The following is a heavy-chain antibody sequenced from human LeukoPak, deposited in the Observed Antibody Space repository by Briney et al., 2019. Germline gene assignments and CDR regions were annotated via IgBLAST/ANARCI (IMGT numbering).Heavy chain of an antibody. CDR2: IHYSGST. D-gene: IGHD5-24*01. CDR3: ASSSFFRREIFDY. V-gene: IGHV4-31*03. J-gene: IGHJ4*02. Sequence: SQTLSLTCTVSGGSISSGGYYWSWIRQHPGKGLEWIGYIHYSGSTYYNPSLKSRLTISVDTSKNQFSLKLRSVTAADTAVYYCASSSFFRREIFDYWGQGTLVTVSS. CDR1: GGSISSGGYY.